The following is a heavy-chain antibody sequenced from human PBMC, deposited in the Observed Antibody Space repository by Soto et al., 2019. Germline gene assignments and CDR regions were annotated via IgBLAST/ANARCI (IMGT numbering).Heavy chain of an antibody. D-gene: IGHD1-7*01. V-gene: IGHV1-69*13. CDR2: IIPIFGTA. CDR1: GGTFSSYA. J-gene: IGHJ6*02. CDR3: ARDAGTTFIYYGMDV. Sequence: SVKVSCKASGGTFSSYAIRWVRQAPGQGIEWMGGIIPIFGTANYAQKFQGRVTITADESTSTAYMELSSLRSEDTAVYYCARDAGTTFIYYGMDVWGQGTTVTVSS.